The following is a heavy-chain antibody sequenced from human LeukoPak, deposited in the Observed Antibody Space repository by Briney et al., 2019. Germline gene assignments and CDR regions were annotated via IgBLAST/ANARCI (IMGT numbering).Heavy chain of an antibody. Sequence: GGSLRLSCAASGFTFSSYGMHWVRQAPGKGLEWVAVIWYDGSNKYYADSVKGRFTISRDNSKNTLYLQMNSPRAEDTAVYYCAREYYYDSSGSPPDYWGQGTLVTVSS. CDR3: AREYYYDSSGSPPDY. V-gene: IGHV3-33*01. CDR2: IWYDGSNK. CDR1: GFTFSSYG. J-gene: IGHJ4*02. D-gene: IGHD3-22*01.